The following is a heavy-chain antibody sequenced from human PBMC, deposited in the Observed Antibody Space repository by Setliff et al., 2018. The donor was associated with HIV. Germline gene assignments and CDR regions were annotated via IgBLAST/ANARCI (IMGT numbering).Heavy chain of an antibody. CDR3: ARDRATKLDY. Sequence: ASVKVSCKASGGTFGGFGISWVRQAPGQGLEWMGWINTNTGNPTYVQDFTGRFVFSLDTSVSTAYLQITSLKSDDTAVYYCARDRATKLDYWGQGTLVTVSS. CDR2: INTNTGNP. CDR1: GGTFGGFG. J-gene: IGHJ4*02. V-gene: IGHV7-4-1*02.